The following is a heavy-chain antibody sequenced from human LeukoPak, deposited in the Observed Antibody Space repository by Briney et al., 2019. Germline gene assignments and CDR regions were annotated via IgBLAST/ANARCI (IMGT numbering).Heavy chain of an antibody. J-gene: IGHJ4*02. CDR3: ARGIAAAGRVY. V-gene: IGHV3-30*03. CDR1: GFTFSNYG. Sequence: GGSLRLSCAASGFTFSNYGLHWVRQAPGKGLEWVAVISYDGSNKYYADSVKGRSTISRDNSKNTLYLQMNSLRAEDTAIYYCARGIAAAGRVYWGQGTLVTVSS. CDR2: ISYDGSNK. D-gene: IGHD6-13*01.